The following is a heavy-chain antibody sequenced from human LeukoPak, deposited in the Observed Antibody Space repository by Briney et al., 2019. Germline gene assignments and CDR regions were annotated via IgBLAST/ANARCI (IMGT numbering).Heavy chain of an antibody. CDR3: ARDSVTTPGWFDP. J-gene: IGHJ5*02. V-gene: IGHV4-30-4*01. D-gene: IGHD4-17*01. CDR2: IYYSGST. CDR1: GASISSGDYL. Sequence: SETLSLTCTVSGASISSGDYLWSWIRQPPGMGLEWIGNIYYSGSTNYNASLKSRVTISIDTSKNQFSLKLSSVTAADTAVYYCARDSVTTPGWFDPWGQGTLVTVSS.